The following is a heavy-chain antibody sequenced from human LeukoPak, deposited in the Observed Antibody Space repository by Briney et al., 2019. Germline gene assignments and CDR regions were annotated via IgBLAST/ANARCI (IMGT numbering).Heavy chain of an antibody. CDR1: GGTFSSYA. CDR3: ARCGYNWNDPLMDV. D-gene: IGHD1-1*01. J-gene: IGHJ6*02. V-gene: IGHV1-69*13. Sequence: SVNVSFTASGGTFSSYAISWVRQAPGQGLEWMGGIIPIFGTANYAQKFQGRVTITADESTSTAYMELRSLRSDDTAVYYCARCGYNWNDPLMDVWGQGTTVTVSS. CDR2: IIPIFGTA.